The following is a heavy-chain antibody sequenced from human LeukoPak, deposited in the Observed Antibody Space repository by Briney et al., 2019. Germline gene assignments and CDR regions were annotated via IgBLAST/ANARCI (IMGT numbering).Heavy chain of an antibody. J-gene: IGHJ4*02. Sequence: PSEALSLTCTVSGGSLSGHFWSWFRRPPGKGLENIGYIHFGGGTNYNPSYKSRVTVSLEMSKNQFSLSLSSVTAADTAVYYCARDPGDTDWYNFDFWGQGILVTASS. V-gene: IGHV4-59*11. D-gene: IGHD3-9*01. CDR1: GGSLSGHF. CDR3: ARDPGDTDWYNFDF. CDR2: IHFGGGT.